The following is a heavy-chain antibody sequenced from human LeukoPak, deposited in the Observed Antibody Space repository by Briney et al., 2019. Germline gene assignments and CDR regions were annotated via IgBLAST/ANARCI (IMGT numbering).Heavy chain of an antibody. CDR1: GGSISSGGYS. D-gene: IGHD2-2*01. CDR2: IYHSEST. V-gene: IGHV4-30-2*01. CDR3: ARAYCSSSSCYRFDP. Sequence: PSQTLSLTCAVSGGSISSGGYSWRWIRQPPGKGLEWIGYIYHSESTYYNPSLKSRVTISVDRSKKQFSLKLSSVTAADTAVYYCARAYCSSSSCYRFDPWGQGTLVTVSS. J-gene: IGHJ5*02.